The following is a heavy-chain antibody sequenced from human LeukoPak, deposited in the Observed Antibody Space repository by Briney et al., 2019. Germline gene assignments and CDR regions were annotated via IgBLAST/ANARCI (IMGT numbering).Heavy chain of an antibody. V-gene: IGHV3-9*03. CDR1: GFTFDDFA. J-gene: IGHJ4*02. CDR3: AKDRGVGIYYFDS. D-gene: IGHD1-26*01. CDR2: INWNSGYI. Sequence: GRSLRLSCAASGFTFDDFAMHWVRQAPGKGLEWVSGINWNSGYIGYADSVKGRFTISRDNAKSSLYLQMNSLRTEDMALYFCAKDRGVGIYYFDSWGQGTLVTVSS.